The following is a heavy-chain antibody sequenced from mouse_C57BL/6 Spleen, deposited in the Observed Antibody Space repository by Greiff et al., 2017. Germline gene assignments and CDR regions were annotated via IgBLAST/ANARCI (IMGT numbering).Heavy chain of an antibody. D-gene: IGHD1-1*01. V-gene: IGHV1-80*01. CDR2: IYPGDGDT. CDR1: GYAFSSYW. CDR3: ARRVGDWYFDV. Sequence: QVQLKESGAELVKPGASVKISCKASGYAFSSYWMNWVKQRPGKGLEWIGQIYPGDGDTNYNGKFQGKATLTADKSSSTAYMQLSSLTSEDSAVYFCARRVGDWYFDVWGTGTTVTVSS. J-gene: IGHJ1*03.